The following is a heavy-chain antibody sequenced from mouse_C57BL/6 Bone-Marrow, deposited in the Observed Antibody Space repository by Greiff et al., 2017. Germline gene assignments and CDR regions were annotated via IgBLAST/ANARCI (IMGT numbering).Heavy chain of an antibody. Sequence: LQESGPELVKPGASVKISCKASGYSFTSYYIHWVKQRPGQGLEWIGWIYPGSGNTKYNEKFKGKATLTADTSSSTAYMQLSSLTSEDSAVYYCARRILRYAMDYWGQGTSVTVSS. CDR1: GYSFTSYY. CDR3: ARRILRYAMDY. V-gene: IGHV1-66*01. CDR2: IYPGSGNT. J-gene: IGHJ4*01. D-gene: IGHD1-1*01.